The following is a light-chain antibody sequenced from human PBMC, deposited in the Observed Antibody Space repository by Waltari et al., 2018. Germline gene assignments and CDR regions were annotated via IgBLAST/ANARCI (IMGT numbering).Light chain of an antibody. CDR1: QSIGPY. CDR2: DAS. V-gene: IGKV1-39*01. Sequence: DIEMTQSPSSLSASVGDRVIITCRASQSIGPYIHWYQQKPGTAPKLLIYDASILQTGFPSKFSGSGSGTVFTLTISSLQPEDFATYYCQQNSNVPPTFGLGTKVESK. J-gene: IGKJ1*01. CDR3: QQNSNVPPT.